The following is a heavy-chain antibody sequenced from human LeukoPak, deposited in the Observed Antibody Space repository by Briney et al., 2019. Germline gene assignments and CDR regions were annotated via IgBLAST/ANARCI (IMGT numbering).Heavy chain of an antibody. CDR2: IKHDGSEK. Sequence: GGSLRLSCADSGFTFSSYWMNWVRQAPGEGLEWVANIKHDGSEKYYADFVKGRFTISRDNAKNSLYLQMDSLRAEDTAVYYCARDAGHSGYDLLDYWGQGTLVAVSS. V-gene: IGHV3-7*01. CDR3: ARDAGHSGYDLLDY. J-gene: IGHJ4*02. D-gene: IGHD5-12*01. CDR1: GFTFSSYW.